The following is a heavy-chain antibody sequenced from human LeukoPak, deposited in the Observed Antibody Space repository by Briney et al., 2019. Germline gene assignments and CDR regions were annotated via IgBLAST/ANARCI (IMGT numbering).Heavy chain of an antibody. CDR2: IYTGGST. J-gene: IGHJ4*02. CDR1: GFIVSSNY. D-gene: IGHD3-16*01. Sequence: LSGGSLRLSCAASGFIVSSNYMTWVRQAPGKGLEWVSVIYTGGSTYYADSVKGRFTISRDNSRNTLYLQMNSLRAEDTAVYYCATHSGGYWGQGTLVTVSS. V-gene: IGHV3-53*01. CDR3: ATHSGGY.